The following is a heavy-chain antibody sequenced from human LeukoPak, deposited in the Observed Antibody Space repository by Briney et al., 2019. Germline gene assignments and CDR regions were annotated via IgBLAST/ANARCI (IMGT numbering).Heavy chain of an antibody. CDR3: AKDARGVPSPLDY. J-gene: IGHJ4*02. V-gene: IGHV3-23*01. D-gene: IGHD1-26*01. CDR1: GFTFGTCA. CDR2: IGPSGGST. Sequence: QPGGSLLLSCAASGFTFGTCAMSWVRQAPGKGLEWVSVIGPSGGSTYYADSVKGRFTVSRDNSKNTLYLQMNSLRAEDTAVYYCAKDARGVPSPLDYWGQGTLVTVSS.